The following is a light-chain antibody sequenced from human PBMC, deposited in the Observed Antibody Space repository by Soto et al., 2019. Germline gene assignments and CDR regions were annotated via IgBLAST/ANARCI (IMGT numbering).Light chain of an antibody. Sequence: EIVLTQSPGTLSLSPGERATLSCRASQSVSSNYSAWYQQKPGQAPRLLIYGASSRATGIPDRFSGSGSGTEFTLSISSLQSEDFAVYYCQQYNNWPFITFGQGTRLEIK. V-gene: IGKV3D-15*01. CDR2: GAS. J-gene: IGKJ5*01. CDR1: QSVSSN. CDR3: QQYNNWPFIT.